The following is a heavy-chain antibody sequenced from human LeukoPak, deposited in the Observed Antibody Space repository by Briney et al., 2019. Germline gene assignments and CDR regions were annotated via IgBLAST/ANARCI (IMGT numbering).Heavy chain of an antibody. V-gene: IGHV4-34*01. CDR2: INHSGSN. CDR1: GGSFSGYY. Sequence: SETLSLTCAVYGGSFSGYYWSWIRQPPGKGLEWIAEINHSGSNNYNPSHKIRATRSVDTSTNQFSLKLSSVAAADTAVYYWARGGDYYYYYFMDVGGKGNTVTVSS. J-gene: IGHJ6*03. CDR3: ARGGDYYYYYFMDV. D-gene: IGHD3-10*01.